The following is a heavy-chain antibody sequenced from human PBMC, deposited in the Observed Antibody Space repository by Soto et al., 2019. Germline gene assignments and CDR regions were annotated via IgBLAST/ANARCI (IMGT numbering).Heavy chain of an antibody. D-gene: IGHD3-3*01. CDR3: AHSTSTFHYDFWSGPRPDV. V-gene: IGHV2-5*02. Sequence: QITLKESGPTLVKPTQTLTLTCTFSGFSLSTSGVGVGWIRQPPGKALEWLALIYWDDDKRYSPSLKSRLTITKDISKNHVVLTMTNMDPVDTATYYCAHSTSTFHYDFWSGPRPDVWGQGTTVTVSS. J-gene: IGHJ6*02. CDR2: IYWDDDK. CDR1: GFSLSTSGVG.